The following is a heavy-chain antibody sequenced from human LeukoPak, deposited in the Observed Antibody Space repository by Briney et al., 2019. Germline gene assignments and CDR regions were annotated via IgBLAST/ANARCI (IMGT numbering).Heavy chain of an antibody. D-gene: IGHD3-22*01. J-gene: IGHJ4*02. CDR3: ARHSYYYDSSGYLDY. V-gene: IGHV4-4*09. CDR1: GGSISSYY. Sequence: PSETLSLTCTVSGGSISSYYWSWVRQPAGKGLEWLGYIYTSGSTNYNPSLKSRVTISVDTSKNLFSLKLSSVTAADTAVYYCARHSYYYDSSGYLDYWGQGTLVTVSS. CDR2: IYTSGST.